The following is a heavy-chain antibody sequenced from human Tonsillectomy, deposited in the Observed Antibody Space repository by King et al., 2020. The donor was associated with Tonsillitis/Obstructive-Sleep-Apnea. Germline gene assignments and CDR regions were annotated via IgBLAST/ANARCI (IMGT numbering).Heavy chain of an antibody. Sequence: QLQESGPGLVKPSETLSLTCTVSGGSISSSSYYWGWIRQPPGKGLEWIGSIYYSGSNYYNPSLKRRVTISVDTSKNQFSLKLSSVTAADTAVYYCARHRYYYDTSGYSFDCWGQGTLVTVSS. V-gene: IGHV4-39*01. D-gene: IGHD3-22*01. CDR1: GGSISSSSYY. CDR2: IYYSGSN. CDR3: ARHRYYYDTSGYSFDC. J-gene: IGHJ4*02.